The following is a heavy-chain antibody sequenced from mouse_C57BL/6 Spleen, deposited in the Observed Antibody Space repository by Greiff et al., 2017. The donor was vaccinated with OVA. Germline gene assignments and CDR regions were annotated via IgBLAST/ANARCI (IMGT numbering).Heavy chain of an antibody. Sequence: DVMLVESGGGLVKPGGSLTLSCAASGFTFSDSGMHWVRQAPEKGLEWVAYISSGSSTIYYAATVKGRFTLSRANATNTLFLQMTSRRYEDTARDDCARRGDYGDLDYWGQGTTRTVAS. CDR2: ISSGSSTI. V-gene: IGHV5-17*01. CDR1: GFTFSDSG. CDR3: ARRGDYGDLDY. D-gene: IGHD2-4*01. J-gene: IGHJ2*01.